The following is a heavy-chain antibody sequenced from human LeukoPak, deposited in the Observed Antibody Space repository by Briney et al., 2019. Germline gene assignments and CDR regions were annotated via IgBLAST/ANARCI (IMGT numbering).Heavy chain of an antibody. J-gene: IGHJ4*02. CDR1: VFTFSSYC. D-gene: IGHD3-22*01. V-gene: IGHV3-30*18. CDR2: ISYDGSNK. Sequence: PGGSLRLSCAASVFTFSSYCMHWVRQAPCKGLEWVAVISYDGSNKYYADSVKGRFTISRDNSKNTLYLQMNSLRAEDTAVYYCAKASGYPPDYWGQGTLVTVSS. CDR3: AKASGYPPDY.